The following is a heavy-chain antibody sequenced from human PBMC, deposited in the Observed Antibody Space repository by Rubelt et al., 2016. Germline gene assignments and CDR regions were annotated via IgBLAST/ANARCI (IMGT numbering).Heavy chain of an antibody. D-gene: IGHD3-22*01. CDR2: TSAYNGHN. Sequence: QVQLVQSGAEVKKPGTSVKVSCKASGYTFTSYGISWVRQAPGQGLEWMGWTSAYNGHNNYAQKLQGSCTMTTDTSTSTVYMELRSLGSDDTAVYYSARVEYYYDSSGYYDYWGQGTLVTVSS. CDR1: GYTFTSYG. V-gene: IGHV1-18*01. CDR3: ARVEYYYDSSGYYDY. J-gene: IGHJ4*02.